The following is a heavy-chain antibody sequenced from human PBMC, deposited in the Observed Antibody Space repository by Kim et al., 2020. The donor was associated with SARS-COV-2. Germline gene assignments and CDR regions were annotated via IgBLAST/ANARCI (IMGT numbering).Heavy chain of an antibody. D-gene: IGHD5-12*01. CDR3: ARVGSDGYKDY. J-gene: IGHJ4*02. V-gene: IGHV3-30*01. Sequence: KNYADSENGRFTISRHNTKNTLYLQMNSLRAEDTAVYYCARVGSDGYKDYWGQGTLVTVSS. CDR2: K.